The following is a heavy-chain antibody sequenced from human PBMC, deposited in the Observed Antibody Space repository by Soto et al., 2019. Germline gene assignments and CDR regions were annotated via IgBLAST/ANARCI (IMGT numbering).Heavy chain of an antibody. Sequence: GGSLRLSCAAPGFTVSSNYMSWVRQAPGKGLEWVSVIYSGGSTYYADSVKGRFTISRDNSKNTLYLQMNSLRAEDTAVYYCARAGTNYDILTGPYAFDIWGQGTMVTVSS. CDR3: ARAGTNYDILTGPYAFDI. V-gene: IGHV3-66*01. CDR1: GFTVSSNY. CDR2: IYSGGST. D-gene: IGHD3-9*01. J-gene: IGHJ3*02.